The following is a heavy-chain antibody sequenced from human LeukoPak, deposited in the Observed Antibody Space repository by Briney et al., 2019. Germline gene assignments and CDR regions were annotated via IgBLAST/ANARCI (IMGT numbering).Heavy chain of an antibody. V-gene: IGHV3-74*01. CDR3: ARGYCGGDCYSFGYYYYGMDV. CDR2: INSDGSST. D-gene: IGHD2-21*02. CDR1: GFTFSSYW. J-gene: IGHJ6*02. Sequence: GGSLRLSCAASGFTFSSYWMHWVRQAPGKGLVWVSRINSDGSSTSYADSVKGRFTISRDNAKNTLYLQMNSLRAEDTAVYYCARGYCGGDCYSFGYYYYGMDVWGQGTTVTVSS.